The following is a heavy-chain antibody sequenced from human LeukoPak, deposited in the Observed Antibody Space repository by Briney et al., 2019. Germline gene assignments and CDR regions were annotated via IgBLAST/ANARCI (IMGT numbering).Heavy chain of an antibody. V-gene: IGHV4-61*02. D-gene: IGHD4-11*01. CDR1: GGSISNGSYY. Sequence: SQTLSLTCTVSGGSISNGSYYWSWIRQPAGKGLEWIGRIYTSGSTNYNPSLKSRVTISVDTSKNQFSLKLSSVTAADTAVYYCARGEGYSNYPYYYYGMDVWGQGTTVTVSS. J-gene: IGHJ6*02. CDR2: IYTSGST. CDR3: ARGEGYSNYPYYYYGMDV.